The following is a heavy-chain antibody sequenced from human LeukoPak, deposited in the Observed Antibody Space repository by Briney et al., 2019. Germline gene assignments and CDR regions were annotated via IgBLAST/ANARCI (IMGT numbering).Heavy chain of an antibody. V-gene: IGHV1-2*02. CDR3: ARVLSSSWWSEIDY. CDR1: GYTFTGYY. Sequence: ASVKVSCKASGYTFTGYYMHWVRQAPGQGLEWMGWINPNSGGTNYAQKFQGRVTMTRDTSISTAYMELSRLRSDDTAVYYCARVLSSSWWSEIDYWGQGTLVTVSS. J-gene: IGHJ4*02. D-gene: IGHD6-13*01. CDR2: INPNSGGT.